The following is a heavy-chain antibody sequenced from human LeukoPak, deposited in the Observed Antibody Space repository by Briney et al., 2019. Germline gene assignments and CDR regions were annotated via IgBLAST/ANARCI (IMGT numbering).Heavy chain of an antibody. CDR2: IKPDGGEK. V-gene: IGHV3-7*01. CDR3: ARDRESSSWSVFWFDP. Sequence: GGSLRLSCAASGFTFSTYWMSWVRQAPGKGLEWVANIKPDGGEKQYVDSVKGRFTISRDNAKNTLYLQMNSLRAEDTAVYYCARDRESSSWSVFWFDPWGQGTLVTVSS. J-gene: IGHJ5*02. CDR1: GFTFSTYW. D-gene: IGHD6-13*01.